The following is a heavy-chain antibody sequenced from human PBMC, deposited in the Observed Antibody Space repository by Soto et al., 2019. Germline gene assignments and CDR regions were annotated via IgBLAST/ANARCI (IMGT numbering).Heavy chain of an antibody. D-gene: IGHD3-10*01. J-gene: IGHJ3*02. CDR3: ARHRGAPEVRAFDI. Sequence: GESLKISCQGSGFTFGSYWIGCVRQLPGKGLEWMGIIYAGDSDARHSPSFQGQVTISVDKSINTAYLQWSSLKASDTAVYYCARHRGAPEVRAFDIWGQGTMVTVSS. CDR2: IYAGDSDA. V-gene: IGHV5-51*01. CDR1: GFTFGSYW.